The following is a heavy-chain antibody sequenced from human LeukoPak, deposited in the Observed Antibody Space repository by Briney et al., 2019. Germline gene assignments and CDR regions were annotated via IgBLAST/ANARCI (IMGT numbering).Heavy chain of an antibody. CDR2: IIDSGNSI. CDR3: TTYSSGPWH. V-gene: IGHV3-23*01. J-gene: IGHJ4*02. Sequence: PGGSLRLSCAASGFTFSSCAMSWVRQAPGKGLEWVSTIIDSGNSIYYADSAEGRFTISRDNSKNTLYLQMDSLKTEDTAVYYCTTYSSGPWHWGQGTLVTVSS. CDR1: GFTFSSCA. D-gene: IGHD6-19*01.